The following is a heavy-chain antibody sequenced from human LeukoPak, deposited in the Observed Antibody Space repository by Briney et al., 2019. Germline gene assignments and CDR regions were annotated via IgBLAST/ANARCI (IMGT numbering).Heavy chain of an antibody. Sequence: PGGSLRLSCTVSGLTFSRYSMNWVRQAPGKGLEWVSYISASSGTTIYYGDSVKGRFTISRDNAKNSLYLQMNSLRDEDTAVYYCARAQWAGAVAGHLGVDYWGQGTLVTVSS. J-gene: IGHJ4*02. V-gene: IGHV3-48*02. CDR3: ARAQWAGAVAGHLGVDY. CDR1: GLTFSRYS. CDR2: ISASSGTTI. D-gene: IGHD6-19*01.